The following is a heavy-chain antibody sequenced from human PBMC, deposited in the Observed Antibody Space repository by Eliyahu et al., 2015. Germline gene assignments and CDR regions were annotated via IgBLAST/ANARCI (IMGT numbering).Heavy chain of an antibody. J-gene: IGHJ4*02. Sequence: VQLVESGGGLVKPGESLRLXCXASGFTFSQAWMTWVRQAPGRGLEWVGRIKTKADGMTTDYGAPVKGRFSISRDDSKNMLYLQMNSLKTEDTAMYYCTILQTTVTTPSVDYWGQGTLVTVSS. CDR3: TILQTTVTTPSVDY. D-gene: IGHD4-17*01. CDR1: GFTFSQAW. CDR2: IKTKADGMTT. V-gene: IGHV3-15*01.